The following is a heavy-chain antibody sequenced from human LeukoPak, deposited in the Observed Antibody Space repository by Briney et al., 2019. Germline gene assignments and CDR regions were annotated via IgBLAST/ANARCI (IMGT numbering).Heavy chain of an antibody. V-gene: IGHV3-21*04. Sequence: GGSLRLSCAASGFTFSSYSMNWVRQAPGKGLEWVSSISSSSSYIYYADSVKGRFTISRDNSKNTLYLQMNSLRAEDTAVYYCATNPGTAADDYFDYWGQGTLVTVSS. CDR3: ATNPGTAADDYFDY. CDR2: ISSSSSYI. CDR1: GFTFSSYS. J-gene: IGHJ4*02.